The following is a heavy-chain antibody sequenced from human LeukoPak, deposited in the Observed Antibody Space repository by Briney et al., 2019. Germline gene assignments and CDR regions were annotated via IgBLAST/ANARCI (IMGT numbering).Heavy chain of an antibody. J-gene: IGHJ5*02. CDR3: ARTGPYTMVRGVINWFDP. Sequence: SETLSLTCAVYGGSFSGYYWSWIRQPPGKGLGWIGEINHSGSTNYNPSLKSRVTISVDTSKNQFSLKLSSVTAADTAVYYCARTGPYTMVRGVINWFDPWGQGTLVTVSS. CDR2: INHSGST. V-gene: IGHV4-34*01. CDR1: GGSFSGYY. D-gene: IGHD3-10*01.